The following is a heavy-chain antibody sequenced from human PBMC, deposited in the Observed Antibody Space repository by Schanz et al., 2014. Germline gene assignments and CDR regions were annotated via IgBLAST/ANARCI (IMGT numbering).Heavy chain of an antibody. J-gene: IGHJ4*02. V-gene: IGHV1-2*06. Sequence: QVQLVQSGAEVEKPGASVKVSCKASGYTFSGYFIHWVRQAPGHGLEWMGQIHPVTGGTKYAQKFQGRVTITRDTSITTGYLELSGLSSDDTAMYYCAREKAHGYSGFSWGRGTLVTVSS. CDR1: GYTFSGYF. CDR3: AREKAHGYSGFS. CDR2: IHPVTGGT. D-gene: IGHD5-12*01.